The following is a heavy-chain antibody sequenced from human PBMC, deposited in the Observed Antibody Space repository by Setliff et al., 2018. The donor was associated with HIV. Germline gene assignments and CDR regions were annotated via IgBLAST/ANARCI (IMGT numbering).Heavy chain of an antibody. Sequence: SETLSLTCTVSGGSISSYYWSWIRQPAGKGLEWIGRIYASGSTNYNPSLKSRVTMSVDTSKNQISLKLNSVTAADTAVYYCARDLLGSSSLVSGGWFAPWGQGILVTVSS. CDR1: GGSISSYY. V-gene: IGHV4-4*07. J-gene: IGHJ5*02. CDR2: IYASGST. D-gene: IGHD6-6*01. CDR3: ARDLLGSSSLVSGGWFAP.